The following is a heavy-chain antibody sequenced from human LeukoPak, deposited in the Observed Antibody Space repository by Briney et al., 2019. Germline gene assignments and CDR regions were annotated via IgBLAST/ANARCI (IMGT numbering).Heavy chain of an antibody. V-gene: IGHV3-7*01. CDR2: INLDGTEE. Sequence: GGSLRLSCAASGFVFSTYWMTWVRQAPGKGLEWVANINLDGTEEHYVDSSLKGRFTISRDNAKSSLYLQMNSLRDDDTAVYYCASGRHDFLHWGQGTLVTVSS. J-gene: IGHJ4*02. CDR3: ASGRHDFLH. D-gene: IGHD3/OR15-3a*01. CDR1: GFVFSTYW.